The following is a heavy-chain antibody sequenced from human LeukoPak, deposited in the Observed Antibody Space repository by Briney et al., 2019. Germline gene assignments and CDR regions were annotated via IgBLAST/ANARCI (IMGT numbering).Heavy chain of an antibody. D-gene: IGHD3-16*01. V-gene: IGHV4-59*08. Sequence: SETLSLTRTVSGGSISSYYWSWIRQPPGKGLEWIGYIYYSGSTNYNPSLKSRVTISVDTSKNQFSLKLSSVTAADTAVYYCARAYDYVYAFDIWGQGTMVTVSS. J-gene: IGHJ3*02. CDR2: IYYSGST. CDR1: GGSISSYY. CDR3: ARAYDYVYAFDI.